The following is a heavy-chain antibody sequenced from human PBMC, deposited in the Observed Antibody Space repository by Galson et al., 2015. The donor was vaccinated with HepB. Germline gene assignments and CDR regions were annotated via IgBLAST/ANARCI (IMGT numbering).Heavy chain of an antibody. J-gene: IGHJ4*02. Sequence: SVKVSCKVSGYTLTELSMHWVRQAPGKGLEWMGGFDPEDGETIYAQKFQGRVTMTEDTSTDTAYMELSSLRSEDTAVYYCATFLYSSSWTFDYWGQGTLVTVSS. CDR3: ATFLYSSSWTFDY. CDR2: FDPEDGET. V-gene: IGHV1-24*01. CDR1: GYTLTELS. D-gene: IGHD6-13*01.